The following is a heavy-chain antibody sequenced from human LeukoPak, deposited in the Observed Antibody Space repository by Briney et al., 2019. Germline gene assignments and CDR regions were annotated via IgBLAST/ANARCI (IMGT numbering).Heavy chain of an antibody. CDR2: IWYDGSNK. CDR1: GFTFSSYG. J-gene: IGHJ4*02. V-gene: IGHV3-33*08. D-gene: IGHD2-21*02. CDR3: ARSTLVVTAPFDY. Sequence: GGSLRLSCAASGFTFSSYGMSWVRQAPGKGLEWVAVIWYDGSNKYYADSVKGRFTISRDNSKNTLYLQMNSLRAEDTAVYYCARSTLVVTAPFDYWGQGTLVTVSS.